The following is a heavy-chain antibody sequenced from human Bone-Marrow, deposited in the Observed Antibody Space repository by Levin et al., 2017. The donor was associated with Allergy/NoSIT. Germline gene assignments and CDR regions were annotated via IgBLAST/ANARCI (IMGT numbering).Heavy chain of an antibody. J-gene: IGHJ3*02. CDR2: IYYSGST. Sequence: SQTLSLTCTVSGSSISSYYWSWIRQPPGKGLEWIGYIYYSGSTNYNPSLKSRVTISVDTSKNQFSLKLSSVTAADTAVYYCATGYSSGWYAFDIWGQGTMVTVSS. CDR3: ATGYSSGWYAFDI. D-gene: IGHD6-19*01. CDR1: GSSISSYY. V-gene: IGHV4-59*01.